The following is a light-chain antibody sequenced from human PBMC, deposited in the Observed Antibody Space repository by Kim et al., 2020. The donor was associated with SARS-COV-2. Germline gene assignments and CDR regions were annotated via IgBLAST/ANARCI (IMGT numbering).Light chain of an antibody. J-gene: IGKJ2*03. V-gene: IGKV3-20*01. CDR3: QQYGSSPR. CDR2: GAS. Sequence: SLSPGDRATRSCRASQSVSSSYLVWYQQKPGQAPRLLIYGASTRATGIPDRFSGSGSGTDFTLTISSLEPEDFAVYYCQQYGSSPRFGQGTKLEI. CDR1: QSVSSSY.